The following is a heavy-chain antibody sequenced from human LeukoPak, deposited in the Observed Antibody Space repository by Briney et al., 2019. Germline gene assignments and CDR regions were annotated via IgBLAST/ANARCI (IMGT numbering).Heavy chain of an antibody. J-gene: IGHJ3*02. Sequence: PGGSLRLSCAASGFTFGSYAMSWVRQAPGKGLEWVSDINGSGGSTYYTDSVKGRFTISRDNSKNTLYLQMNSLRAEDTAVYYCTVVAATHDAFDIWGQGTMVTVSS. V-gene: IGHV3-23*01. CDR3: TVVAATHDAFDI. CDR2: INGSGGST. D-gene: IGHD2-15*01. CDR1: GFTFGSYA.